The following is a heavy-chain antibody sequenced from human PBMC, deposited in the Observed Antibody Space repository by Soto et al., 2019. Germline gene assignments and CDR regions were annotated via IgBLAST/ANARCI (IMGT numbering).Heavy chain of an antibody. CDR3: ARDGIGSGDYYYYYGMDV. CDR2: ISAYNGNT. J-gene: IGHJ6*02. CDR1: GDTFTGYG. V-gene: IGHV1-18*04. Sequence: GASVEVPWKYSGDTFTGYGRTWVRQAPGQGPEWMGWISAYNGNTNYAQDLQCRVTMTTDTSTSTAYMELRSLRSDDTAVYYCARDGIGSGDYYYYYGMDVWGQGTTVTVSS. D-gene: IGHD1-26*01.